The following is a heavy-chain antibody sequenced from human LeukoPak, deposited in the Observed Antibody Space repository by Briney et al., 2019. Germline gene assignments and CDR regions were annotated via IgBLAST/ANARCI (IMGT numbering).Heavy chain of an antibody. V-gene: IGHV3-49*03. J-gene: IGHJ4*02. CDR2: IRSKAYGGTT. Sequence: PGGSLRLSCTASGFTFGDYAMSWFRQAPGKGLEWVGFIRSKAYGGTTEYAASVKGRFTISRDDSINTLYLHMSSPQTEDTAVYYCTTEDMTYRSGWSPTLDYWGQGTLVTVSS. D-gene: IGHD6-19*01. CDR3: TTEDMTYRSGWSPTLDY. CDR1: GFTFGDYA.